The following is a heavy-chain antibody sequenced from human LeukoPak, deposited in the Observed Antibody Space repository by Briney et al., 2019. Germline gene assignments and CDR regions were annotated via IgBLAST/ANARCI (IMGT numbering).Heavy chain of an antibody. J-gene: IGHJ6*04. CDR3: AELGITMIGGV. Sequence: GGSLRLSCAASGFTFSSYALHWVRQAPGKGLEWVAVISYDGSNKYYADSVKGRFTISRDNAKNSLYLQMNSLRAEDTAVYYCAELGITMIGGVWGKGTTVTISS. D-gene: IGHD3-10*02. V-gene: IGHV3-30*04. CDR2: ISYDGSNK. CDR1: GFTFSSYA.